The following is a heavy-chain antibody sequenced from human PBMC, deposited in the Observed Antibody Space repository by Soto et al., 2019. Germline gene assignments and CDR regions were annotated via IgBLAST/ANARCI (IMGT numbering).Heavy chain of an antibody. CDR1: GYTFTSYD. V-gene: IGHV1-8*01. J-gene: IGHJ4*02. D-gene: IGHD1-7*01. CDR2: MNPNSGNT. Sequence: QVQLVQSGAEVKKPGASVKVSCKASGYTFTSYDINWVRQATGQGLEWMGWMNPNSGNTGYAQKFQGRVTMTRNTSISTAYMELSSLRSEDTAVYYCARMYNWNYVKSIDPDYWGQGTLVTVSS. CDR3: ARMYNWNYVKSIDPDY.